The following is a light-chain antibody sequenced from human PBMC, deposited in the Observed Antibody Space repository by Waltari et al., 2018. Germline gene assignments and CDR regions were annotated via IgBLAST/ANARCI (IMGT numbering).Light chain of an antibody. Sequence: QSVLTQPPSASGTPGQRVTMSCSGSNSNVGSNNVNWYRQVPGTAPKLVIYNNGPRPSGVPDRVSGSKAAASASLAISGLQSEDEADYYCEAWDDTLNGPVFGGGTKLTVL. CDR3: EAWDDTLNGPV. CDR2: NNG. CDR1: NSNVGSNN. V-gene: IGLV1-44*01. J-gene: IGLJ3*02.